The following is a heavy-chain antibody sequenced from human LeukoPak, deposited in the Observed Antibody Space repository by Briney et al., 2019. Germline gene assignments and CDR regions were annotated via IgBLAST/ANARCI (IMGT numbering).Heavy chain of an antibody. D-gene: IGHD2-15*01. V-gene: IGHV4-34*01. Sequence: PSETLSLTCAVYGVSFSGYYWSWIRQPPGKGLEWMGEINHSGSTNYNPSLKSRGTISVDTSKNQFSLKLSSVTAADTAVYYCASVVVVNADDAFDIWGQGTMVTVSS. CDR3: ASVVVVNADDAFDI. CDR1: GVSFSGYY. CDR2: INHSGST. J-gene: IGHJ3*02.